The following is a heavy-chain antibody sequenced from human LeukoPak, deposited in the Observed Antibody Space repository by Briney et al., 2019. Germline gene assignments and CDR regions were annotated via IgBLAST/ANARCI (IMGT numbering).Heavy chain of an antibody. V-gene: IGHV3-23*01. CDR2: ISGSGGST. D-gene: IGHD3-10*01. CDR1: GFTFSSYA. J-gene: IGHJ5*02. Sequence: GGSLRLSCAASGFTFSSYAMGWVRQAPGKGLEWVSAISGSGGSTYYADSVKGRFTISRDNSKNTLYLQMNSLRAEDTAVYYCAKTMVQGVIKGGLDPWGQGTLVTVSS. CDR3: AKTMVQGVIKGGLDP.